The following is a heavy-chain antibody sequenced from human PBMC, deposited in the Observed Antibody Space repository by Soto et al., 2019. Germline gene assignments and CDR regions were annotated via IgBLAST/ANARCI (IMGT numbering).Heavy chain of an antibody. CDR3: ARCTSPWYYYAMDV. D-gene: IGHD2-2*01. Sequence: PVGSLRLSCAASGFTFSGYAMSWVRQAPGKGLEWVSAISGSGASTYYADSVKGRFTFSRDNSNNTLFLLMDSLRAEDTAMYYCARCTSPWYYYAMDVWGQGTTVTVSS. V-gene: IGHV3-23*01. J-gene: IGHJ6*02. CDR1: GFTFSGYA. CDR2: ISGSGAST.